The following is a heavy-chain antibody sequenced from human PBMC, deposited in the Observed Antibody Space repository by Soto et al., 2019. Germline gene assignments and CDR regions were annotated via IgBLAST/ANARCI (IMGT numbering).Heavy chain of an antibody. CDR3: AREGSYGWYDC. Sequence: QVQLVQSGAEVRKPGASVKVSCKASGYTFSSHGIIWVRQAPGQGLEWMGWISGYNGNAKYAQRFQGRVTMTTDTSTSTVYMDLRSLGSDDSAAYYCAREGSYGWYDCWGQGTLVTVSS. V-gene: IGHV1-18*01. J-gene: IGHJ5*01. CDR2: ISGYNGNA. D-gene: IGHD2-15*01. CDR1: GYTFSSHG.